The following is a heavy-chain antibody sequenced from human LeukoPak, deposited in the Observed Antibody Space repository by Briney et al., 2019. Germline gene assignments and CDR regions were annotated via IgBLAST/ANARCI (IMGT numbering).Heavy chain of an antibody. CDR1: GGTFSSYA. J-gene: IGHJ5*02. Sequence: EASVKVSCKASGGTFSSYAISWVRQAPGQGLEWMGRIIPILGIANYAQKFQGRVTITADKSTSTAYMELSSLRSEDTAVYYCARGGAARGVIAAAGTGWFDPWGQGTLVTVSS. V-gene: IGHV1-69*04. D-gene: IGHD6-13*01. CDR2: IIPILGIA. CDR3: ARGGAARGVIAAAGTGWFDP.